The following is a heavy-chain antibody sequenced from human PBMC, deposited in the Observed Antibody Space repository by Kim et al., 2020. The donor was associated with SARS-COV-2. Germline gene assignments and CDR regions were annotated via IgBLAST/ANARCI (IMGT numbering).Heavy chain of an antibody. J-gene: IGHJ4*02. V-gene: IGHV4-4*02. CDR1: GASLSSNNW. Sequence: SETLSLTCAVSGASLSSNNWWSWVRQPPGKGLEWIGEVWRSGATNYIPSLKSRVIISMDKYKSHFSLQLTSVTAADTAMYYCARGNDYDRPCFDYWGQG. CDR2: VWRSGAT. CDR3: ARGNDYDRPCFDY. D-gene: IGHD4-17*01.